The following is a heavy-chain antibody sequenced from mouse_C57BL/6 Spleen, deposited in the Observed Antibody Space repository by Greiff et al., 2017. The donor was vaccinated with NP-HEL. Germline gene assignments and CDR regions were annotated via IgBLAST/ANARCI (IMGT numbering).Heavy chain of an antibody. V-gene: IGHV1-61*01. CDR1: GYTFTSYW. D-gene: IGHD1-1*01. CDR2: IYPSDSET. CDR3: ARSLLYGSRYFDV. J-gene: IGHJ1*03. Sequence: QVQLQQPGAELVRPGSSVKLSCKASGYTFTSYWMDWVKQRPGQGLEWIGNIYPSDSETHYNQKFKDKATLTVDKSSSTAYMQLSSLTSEDSAVYYCARSLLYGSRYFDVWGTGTTVTVSS.